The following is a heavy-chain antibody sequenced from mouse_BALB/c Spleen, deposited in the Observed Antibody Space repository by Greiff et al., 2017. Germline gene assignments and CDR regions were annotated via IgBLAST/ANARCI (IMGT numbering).Heavy chain of an antibody. J-gene: IGHJ4*01. CDR3: ARGLGGAMDY. CDR2: ISNGGGST. D-gene: IGHD3-3*01. CDR1: GFTFSSYT. Sequence: EVHLVESGGGLVQPGGSLKLSCAASGFTFSSYTMSWVRQTPEQRLEWVAYISNGGGSTYYPDTVKGRFTISRDNAKNTLYLQMSSLKSEDTAMYYCARGLGGAMDYWGQGTSVTVSS. V-gene: IGHV5-12-2*01.